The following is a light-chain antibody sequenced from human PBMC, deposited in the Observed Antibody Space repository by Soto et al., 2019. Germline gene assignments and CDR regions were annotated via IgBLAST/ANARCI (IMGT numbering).Light chain of an antibody. J-gene: IGLJ2*01. CDR3: CSYAGSNTLI. CDR1: SSDVGSYNL. Sequence: QSALTQPASVSGSPGQSITISCTGTSSDVGSYNLVSWYQQHPGKAPKLMIYEGSKRPSGVSNRFSASKSGNTASLTVSGLQAEDEADYYCCSYAGSNTLIFGGGTKLTVL. CDR2: EGS. V-gene: IGLV2-23*01.